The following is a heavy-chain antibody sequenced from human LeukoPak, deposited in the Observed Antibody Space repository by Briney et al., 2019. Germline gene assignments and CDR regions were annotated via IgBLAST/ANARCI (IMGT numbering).Heavy chain of an antibody. Sequence: GGSLRLSCAASGFTFNTDWMSWGRQAPGKGLQWVASIKHDGSEKNYVDSVKGRFTISRDNAKKSLYLQMSSLRGEDTAVYYCATQASYDFWSGLYSFDNWGQGTLVGVSS. CDR1: GFTFNTDW. CDR3: ATQASYDFWSGLYSFDN. J-gene: IGHJ4*02. V-gene: IGHV3-7*01. D-gene: IGHD3-3*01. CDR2: IKHDGSEK.